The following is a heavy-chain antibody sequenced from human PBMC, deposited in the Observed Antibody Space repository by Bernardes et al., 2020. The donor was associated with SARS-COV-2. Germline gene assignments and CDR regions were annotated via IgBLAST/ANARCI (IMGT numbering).Heavy chain of an antibody. CDR3: ARVGSGGALDY. D-gene: IGHD3-16*01. V-gene: IGHV6-1*01. CDR2: TYYRSKWNK. Sequence: LTLSLTRAIPGDSLSSNSAAWPWFRLSPSRGLEWLGRTYYRSKWNKNYAISVQSRITINPDTSKNQFSLQLNSVTPEDTAVYYCARVGSGGALDYWSQGTLVTVSS. J-gene: IGHJ4*02. CDR1: GDSLSSNSAA.